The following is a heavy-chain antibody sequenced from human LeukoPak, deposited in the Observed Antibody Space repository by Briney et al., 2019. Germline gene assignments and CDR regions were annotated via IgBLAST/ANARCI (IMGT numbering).Heavy chain of an antibody. CDR3: ARDPLAVADTGYFDY. CDR2: IWYDGSNK. CDR1: GFTFSGYG. Sequence: QPGRSLRLSCAAFGFTFSGYGMHWVRQAPGKGLEWVAVIWYDGSNKYYADSVKGRFTISRDNSKNTLYLQMNSLRAEDTAVYYCARDPLAVADTGYFDYWGQGTLVTVSS. V-gene: IGHV3-30*19. J-gene: IGHJ4*02. D-gene: IGHD6-19*01.